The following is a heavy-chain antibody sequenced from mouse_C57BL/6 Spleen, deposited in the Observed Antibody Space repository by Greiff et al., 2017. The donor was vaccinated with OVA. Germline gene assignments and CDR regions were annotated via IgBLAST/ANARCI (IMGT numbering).Heavy chain of an antibody. D-gene: IGHD2-3*01. CDR2: INPSNGGT. Sequence: QVQLQQPGTELVKPGASVKLSCKASGYTFTSYWMPWVKQRPGQGLEWIGNINPSNGGTNYNEKFKSKATLTVDKSSSTAYMQLSSLTSEDSAVYYCARGKGYSTAMDYWGQGTSVTVSS. CDR1: GYTFTSYW. J-gene: IGHJ4*01. V-gene: IGHV1-53*01. CDR3: ARGKGYSTAMDY.